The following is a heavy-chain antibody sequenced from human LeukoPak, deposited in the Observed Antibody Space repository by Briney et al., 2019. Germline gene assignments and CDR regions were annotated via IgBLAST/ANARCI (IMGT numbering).Heavy chain of an antibody. V-gene: IGHV1-69*13. J-gene: IGHJ3*02. CDR3: ARDRRYYDFWSGYYLHDAFDI. CDR2: IIPIFGTA. Sequence: VASVKVSCKASGGTFSSYAISWVRQAPGQGLEWMGGIIPIFGTANYAQKFQGRDTITADESTSTAYMELSSLRSEDTAVYYCARDRRYYDFWSGYYLHDAFDIWGQGTMLTVSS. D-gene: IGHD3-3*01. CDR1: GGTFSSYA.